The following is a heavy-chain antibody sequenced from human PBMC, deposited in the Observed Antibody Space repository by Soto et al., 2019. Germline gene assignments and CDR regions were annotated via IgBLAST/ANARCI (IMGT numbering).Heavy chain of an antibody. Sequence: GGSLRLSCAASGFTFSSYAMSWVRQAPGKGLEWVSAISGSGGSTYYADSVKGRFTISRDNSKNTLYLQMNSLRAEDTAVYYCAKDSRRLRVLTSFDYWGQGTLVTVSS. CDR3: AKDSRRLRVLTSFDY. CDR2: ISGSGGST. J-gene: IGHJ4*02. V-gene: IGHV3-23*01. D-gene: IGHD4-17*01. CDR1: GFTFSSYA.